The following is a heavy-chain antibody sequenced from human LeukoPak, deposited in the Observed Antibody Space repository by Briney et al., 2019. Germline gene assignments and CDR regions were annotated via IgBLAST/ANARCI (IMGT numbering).Heavy chain of an antibody. CDR1: GGSINNYY. V-gene: IGHV4-59*01. D-gene: IGHD3-22*01. J-gene: IGHJ6*02. Sequence: PSETLSLTCTVSGGSINNYYWSWIRQPPGKGLEWIGYIYYSGSTNYNPSLKSRVTISVDTSKNQFSLKLSSVTAADTAIYYCARAYYDTSAYYYTYYGMDVWGQGTTVTVSS. CDR3: ARAYYDTSAYYYTYYGMDV. CDR2: IYYSGST.